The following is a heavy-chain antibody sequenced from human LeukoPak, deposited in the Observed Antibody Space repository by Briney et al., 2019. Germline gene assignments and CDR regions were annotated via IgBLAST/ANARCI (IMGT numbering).Heavy chain of an antibody. CDR3: ARQDDQDHGDPNWFDP. D-gene: IGHD4-17*01. J-gene: IGHJ5*02. CDR2: IRVSGTT. Sequence: PSETLSLTCSASGDSINTGGYYWGWVRQSPGKGLEWIGSIRVSGTTFYNPSFRGRVAISIDTSRNEFSLRVTSVTATDTAIYYCARQDDQDHGDPNWFDPWGQGILVTVSS. V-gene: IGHV4-39*01. CDR1: GDSINTGGYY.